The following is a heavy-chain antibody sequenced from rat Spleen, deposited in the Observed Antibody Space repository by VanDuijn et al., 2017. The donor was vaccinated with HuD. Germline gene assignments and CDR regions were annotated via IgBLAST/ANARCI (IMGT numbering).Heavy chain of an antibody. J-gene: IGHJ4*01. CDR2: ISYDGSST. Sequence: EVQLVESGGGLVQPGRSMKLSCAASGFTFSNYDMAWVRQAPKKGLEWVATISYDGSSTNYRDSVKGRFTISRDNAKSTLYLQMDSLRSEDTATYYCATLRYYGYTSYVMDAWGQGASVTVSS. CDR3: ATLRYYGYTSYVMDA. D-gene: IGHD1-9*01. V-gene: IGHV5-7*01. CDR1: GFTFSNYD.